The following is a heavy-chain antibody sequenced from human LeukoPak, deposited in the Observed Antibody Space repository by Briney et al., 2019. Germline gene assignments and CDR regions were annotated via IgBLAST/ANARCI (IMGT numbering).Heavy chain of an antibody. D-gene: IGHD2-2*02. Sequence: SETLCLTCSVSGGSISTYYWSWIRQSPGKGLEWIGYIYHNGDTNYNPSFKSRVTISVDTSKNQFSLRLMSVTAADTAIYYCARHSYTPFDYWGQGSLVTVSS. J-gene: IGHJ4*02. CDR2: IYHNGDT. CDR3: ARHSYTPFDY. CDR1: GGSISTYY. V-gene: IGHV4-59*08.